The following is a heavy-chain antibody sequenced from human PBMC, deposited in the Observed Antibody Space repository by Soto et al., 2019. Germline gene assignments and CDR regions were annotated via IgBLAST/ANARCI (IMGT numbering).Heavy chain of an antibody. CDR1: GLTFTSYW. CDR2: INSDGSST. D-gene: IGHD2-2*01. Sequence: GGSLRLPCAASGLTFTSYWMHWARPSPGKGLVWVSRINSDGSSTSYADSVKGRFTISRDNAKNTLYLQMDSLRAEDTAVYYCARESKGVVPAANAFDIWGQGTMVTVSS. J-gene: IGHJ3*02. V-gene: IGHV3-74*01. CDR3: ARESKGVVPAANAFDI.